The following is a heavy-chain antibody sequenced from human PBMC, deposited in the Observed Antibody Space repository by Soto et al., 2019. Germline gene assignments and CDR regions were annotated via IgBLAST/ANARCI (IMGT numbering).Heavy chain of an antibody. CDR2: IYYSGST. J-gene: IGHJ6*02. D-gene: IGHD4-17*01. Sequence: SETLSLTCTVSGGSISSSSYYWGWIRQPPGKGLEWIGSIYYSGSTYYNPSLKSRVTISVDTSKNQFSLKLSSVTAADTAVYYCARLGKYGDYVLYYGMDVWGQGTTVTVS. CDR3: ARLGKYGDYVLYYGMDV. V-gene: IGHV4-39*01. CDR1: GGSISSSSYY.